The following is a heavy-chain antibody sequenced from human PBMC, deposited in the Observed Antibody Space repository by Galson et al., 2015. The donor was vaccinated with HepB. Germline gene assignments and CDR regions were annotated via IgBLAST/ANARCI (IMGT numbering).Heavy chain of an antibody. CDR2: IIPIFGTA. CDR1: GGTFSSYA. CDR3: ARVQISAYYFDY. D-gene: IGHD1-1*01. V-gene: IGHV1-69*13. Sequence: SVKVSCKASGGTFSSYAISWVRQAPGQGLEWMGGIIPIFGTANYAQKFQGRVTITADVSTSTAYMELSSLRSEDTAVYYCARVQISAYYFDYWGQGTLVTVSS. J-gene: IGHJ4*02.